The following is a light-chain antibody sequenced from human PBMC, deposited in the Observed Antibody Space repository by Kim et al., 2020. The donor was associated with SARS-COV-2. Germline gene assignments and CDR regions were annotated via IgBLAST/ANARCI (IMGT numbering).Light chain of an antibody. V-gene: IGLV1-40*01. Sequence: VTISCAGRRSNIGAGYDVHWYQQLPGTAPNLLIFDTNTRPSGVPDRFSGSKSGTSASLTITGLQAEDEADYYCQSYDTSLSGPYVFGTGTKVTVL. J-gene: IGLJ1*01. CDR2: DTN. CDR1: RSNIGAGYD. CDR3: QSYDTSLSGPYV.